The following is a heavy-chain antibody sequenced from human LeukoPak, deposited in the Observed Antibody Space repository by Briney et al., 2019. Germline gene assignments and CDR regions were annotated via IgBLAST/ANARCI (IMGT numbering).Heavy chain of an antibody. J-gene: IGHJ5*02. D-gene: IGHD2-15*01. CDR3: ARDWDPVVEPFDP. V-gene: IGHV4-39*07. Sequence: SETLSLMCTVSCGSISSSSYYWGRIRQPPGKGLEWIGSIYYSGSTYYNPSLKRRVTISVDTSKNQFSLKLSSVTAADTAVYYCARDWDPVVEPFDPWGQGTLVTVYS. CDR1: CGSISSSSYY. CDR2: IYYSGST.